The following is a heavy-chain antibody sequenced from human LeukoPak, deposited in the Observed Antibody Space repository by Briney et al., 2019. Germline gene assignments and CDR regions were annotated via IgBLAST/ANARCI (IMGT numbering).Heavy chain of an antibody. D-gene: IGHD3-10*01. V-gene: IGHV1-69*13. J-gene: IGHJ4*02. Sequence: SVKVSCKASGGTFSSYAISWVRQAPGQGLEWMGGIIPIFGTANYAQKFQGRVTITADESTSTAYMELSSLRSEDTAVYYCARGGSGSRGPFDYWGQGTLVTVSS. CDR2: IIPIFGTA. CDR1: GGTFSSYA. CDR3: ARGGSGSRGPFDY.